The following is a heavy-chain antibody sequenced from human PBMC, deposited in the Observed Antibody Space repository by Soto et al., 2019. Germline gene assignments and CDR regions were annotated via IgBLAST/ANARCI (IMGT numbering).Heavy chain of an antibody. D-gene: IGHD6-13*01. CDR2: INPASGST. CDR1: GYTFTHYY. CDR3: ARDLAAGDH. V-gene: IGHV1-46*01. J-gene: IGHJ4*02. Sequence: QVQLVQSGAEVKKPGASVKLSCRTSGYTFTHYYIHWVRQAPGQGLEWLGIINPASGSTNYAHDFQGRVTLTMDTSTTTLYMDLSGLRAEDPAIFYCARDLAAGDHWGQGTLVTVSS.